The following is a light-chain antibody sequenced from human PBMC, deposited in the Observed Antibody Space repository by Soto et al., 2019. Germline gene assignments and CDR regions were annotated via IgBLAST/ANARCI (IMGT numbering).Light chain of an antibody. J-gene: IGKJ1*01. CDR2: DAS. Sequence: DIQLTQSPSTLSASVGNRVTITCRASQDIYSLVAWYQQKPGKAPKFLIYDASILQSGVPSRFSGSGSGTEFTLSISSLQPDDFATYYCQRYNSNSRTFGQGTTVDFK. CDR3: QRYNSNSRT. V-gene: IGKV1-5*01. CDR1: QDIYSL.